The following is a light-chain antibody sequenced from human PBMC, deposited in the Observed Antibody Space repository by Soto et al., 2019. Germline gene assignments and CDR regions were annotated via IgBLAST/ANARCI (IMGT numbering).Light chain of an antibody. CDR1: QSVSSNY. J-gene: IGKJ4*01. Sequence: EIVLTQSPGTLSLSPGERATLSCRASQSVSSNYLVWYQQKPGQAPRLLIYGASTRATGIPDRFSGSGSGTDFTLTISRLEPGDFAVYYCQQHGSSPPLTFGGGTKVEIK. CDR3: QQHGSSPPLT. V-gene: IGKV3-20*01. CDR2: GAS.